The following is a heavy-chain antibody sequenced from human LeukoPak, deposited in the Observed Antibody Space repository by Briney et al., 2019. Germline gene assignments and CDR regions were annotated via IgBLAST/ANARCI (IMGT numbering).Heavy chain of an antibody. D-gene: IGHD2-2*01. V-gene: IGHV1-2*02. CDR2: INPNSGGT. J-gene: IGHJ5*02. CDR1: GYTFTGYY. CDR3: ARGSRYCSSTSCYRRWFDP. Sequence: ASVKVSCKASGYTFTGYYMHWVRQAPGQGLEWMGWINPNSGGTNYAQKFQGRVTMTRDTSISTAYMELSRWRSDDTAVYYCARGSRYCSSTSCYRRWFDPWGQGTLVTVSS.